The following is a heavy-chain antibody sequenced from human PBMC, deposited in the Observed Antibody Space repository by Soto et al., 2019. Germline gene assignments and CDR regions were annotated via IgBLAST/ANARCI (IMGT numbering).Heavy chain of an antibody. J-gene: IGHJ4*02. CDR3: ARGLNVYDHSGYYYY. V-gene: IGHV3-53*02. CDR2: IYSGGST. CDR1: GCTVSSNY. D-gene: IGHD3-22*01. Sequence: EVQLVETGGGLIQPGGSLRLSCAASGCTVSSNYMSWVRQAPGKGLEWVSSIYSGGSTHYAPSVKGRFTISRDNSKNTLYLQMNSLSAEDTAVYSCARGLNVYDHSGYYYYWGQGTLVTVSP.